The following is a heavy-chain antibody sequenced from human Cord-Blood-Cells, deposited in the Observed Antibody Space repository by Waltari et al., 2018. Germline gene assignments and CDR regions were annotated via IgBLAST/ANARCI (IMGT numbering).Heavy chain of an antibody. CDR1: GGCFSGYY. Sequence: QVQLQQWGAGLLTPSEPLSLTCAVYGGCFSGYYWSRTAQPPGKGLEWIGEITHSGSTNYNPSLKSRVTISVDTSKNQFSLKLSSVTAADTAVYYCARHVLQSGSYYFDYWGQGTLVTVSS. J-gene: IGHJ4*02. V-gene: IGHV4-34*01. CDR2: ITHSGST. D-gene: IGHD1-26*01. CDR3: ARHVLQSGSYYFDY.